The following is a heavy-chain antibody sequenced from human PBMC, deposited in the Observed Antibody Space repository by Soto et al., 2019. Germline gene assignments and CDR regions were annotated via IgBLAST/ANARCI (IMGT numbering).Heavy chain of an antibody. D-gene: IGHD1-26*01. J-gene: IGHJ4*02. CDR3: ARDRIGSCIDY. Sequence: EVQLVESGGGLVQPGGSLRLSCAASGFTFSSYWMSWVRQAPGKGLEWVANIKQDGSEKYYVDSVKGLFTISRDNAKNSLYLQMNSLRAEDTAVYYCARDRIGSCIDYWGQGTLVTVSS. CDR2: IKQDGSEK. V-gene: IGHV3-7*01. CDR1: GFTFSSYW.